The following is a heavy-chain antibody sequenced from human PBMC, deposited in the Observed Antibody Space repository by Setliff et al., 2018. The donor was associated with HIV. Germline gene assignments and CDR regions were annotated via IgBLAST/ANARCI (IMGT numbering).Heavy chain of an antibody. V-gene: IGHV3-11*03. Sequence: GGSLRLSCAASGFTFSDYYMSWIRQAPGKGLEWVSHISSSSSYTNYADSVKGRFTISRDNAKTSLYLQMNSLRAEDTAVYYCARSLLLHYYDSSGYSIDAFDIWGQGIMVTVSS. CDR2: ISSSSSYT. J-gene: IGHJ3*02. CDR3: ARSLLLHYYDSSGYSIDAFDI. CDR1: GFTFSDYY. D-gene: IGHD3-22*01.